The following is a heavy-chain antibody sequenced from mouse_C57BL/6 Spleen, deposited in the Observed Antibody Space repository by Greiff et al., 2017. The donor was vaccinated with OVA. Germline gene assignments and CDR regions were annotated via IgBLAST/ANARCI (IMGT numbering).Heavy chain of an antibody. Sequence: EVQLQQSGPELVKPGASVKISCKASGYTFTDYYMNWVKQSHGKSLEWIGDINPNNGGTSYNQKFKGKATLTVDKSSSTAYMELRSLTSEDSAVYYCARGGIKRYFDYWGQGTTLTVSS. V-gene: IGHV1-26*01. J-gene: IGHJ2*01. CDR1: GYTFTDYY. CDR3: ARGGIKRYFDY. CDR2: INPNNGGT.